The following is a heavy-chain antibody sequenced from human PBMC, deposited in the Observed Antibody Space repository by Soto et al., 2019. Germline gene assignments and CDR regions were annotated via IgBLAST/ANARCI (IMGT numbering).Heavy chain of an antibody. V-gene: IGHV1-18*01. J-gene: IGHJ1*01. CDR3: ARDGRAFYPGQAESFQF. CDR2: ISAYNGNT. CDR1: GYTFTSYG. Sequence: GASVKVSCKASGYTFTSYGISWVRQAPGQGLEWMGWISAYNGNTNSGQKLQGRVTMTTDTSTSTAYMELRSLRSDDTAVYYCARDGRAFYPGQAESFQFWGQGTLVTAPQ.